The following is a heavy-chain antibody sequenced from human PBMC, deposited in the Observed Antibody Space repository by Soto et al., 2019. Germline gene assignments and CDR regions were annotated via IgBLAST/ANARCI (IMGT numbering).Heavy chain of an antibody. Sequence: SETLSLTCTVSGGSVSSGSYYWSWIRQPPGKGLEWIGYIYYSGSTYYNPSLKSRVTISVDTSKNQFSLKLSSVTAADTAVYYCASNTYTYGDSNFWGQGTTVTVSS. CDR3: ASNTYTYGDSNF. J-gene: IGHJ6*02. CDR1: GGSVSSGSYY. V-gene: IGHV4-61*01. D-gene: IGHD4-17*01. CDR2: IYYSGST.